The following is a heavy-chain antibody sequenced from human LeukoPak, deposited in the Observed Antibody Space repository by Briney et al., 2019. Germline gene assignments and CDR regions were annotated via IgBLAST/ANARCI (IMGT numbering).Heavy chain of an antibody. D-gene: IGHD4-17*01. V-gene: IGHV3-53*01. CDR3: AKRVTVTTKYFDS. CDR2: IGTGGET. J-gene: IGHJ4*02. CDR1: GFTFSDHY. Sequence: PGGSLRLSCAASGFTFSDHYMDWVRQAPGQGLEWVSVIGTGGETHYADSVRGRFTISRNNFKNTLYLQMNSLRAEDTAVYYCAKRVTVTTKYFDSWGQGALVTVSS.